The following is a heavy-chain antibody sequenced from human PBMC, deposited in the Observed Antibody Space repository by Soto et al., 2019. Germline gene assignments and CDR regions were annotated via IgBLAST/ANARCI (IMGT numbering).Heavy chain of an antibody. CDR1: GFSLSTSGVG. J-gene: IGHJ6*02. V-gene: IGHV2-5*02. Sequence: QITLKESGPTLVKPTQTLTLTCTFSGFSLSTSGVGVGWIRQPPGKALEWLALIYWDDDKRYSPSLRSRLTISKHTPKNQVVLTMTNMDPVDTATYYCIQSRCGGDCLQSYASHYYYGMDVWGQGTTVTVSS. CDR3: IQSRCGGDCLQSYASHYYYGMDV. D-gene: IGHD2-21*02. CDR2: IYWDDDK.